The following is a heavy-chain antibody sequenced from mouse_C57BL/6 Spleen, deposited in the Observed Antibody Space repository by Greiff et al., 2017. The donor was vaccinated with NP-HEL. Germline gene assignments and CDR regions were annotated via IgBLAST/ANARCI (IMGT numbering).Heavy chain of an antibody. V-gene: IGHV5-4*01. CDR2: ISDGGSYT. D-gene: IGHD4-1*02. CDR1: GFTFSSYA. J-gene: IGHJ3*01. CDR3: AREGTNWSSFAY. Sequence: EVHLVESGGGLVKPGGSLKLSCAASGFTFSSYAMPWVRQTPEKRLEWVATISDGGSYTYYPDNVKGRFTISRDNAKNNLYLQMSHLKSEDTAMYYCAREGTNWSSFAYWGQGTLVTVSA.